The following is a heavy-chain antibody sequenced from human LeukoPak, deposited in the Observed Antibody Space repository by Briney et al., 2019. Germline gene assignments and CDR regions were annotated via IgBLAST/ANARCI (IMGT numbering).Heavy chain of an antibody. D-gene: IGHD3-10*01. J-gene: IGHJ4*02. Sequence: GGSLRLSCAASGFTFSSYEMNWVRQAPGKGLQWVSYISSSGSTIYYADSVKGRFTISRDNAKNSLYLQMNSLRAEDTAVYYCARDIYYGSGNFDYWGQGTLVTVSS. CDR3: ARDIYYGSGNFDY. CDR2: ISSSGSTI. CDR1: GFTFSSYE. V-gene: IGHV3-48*03.